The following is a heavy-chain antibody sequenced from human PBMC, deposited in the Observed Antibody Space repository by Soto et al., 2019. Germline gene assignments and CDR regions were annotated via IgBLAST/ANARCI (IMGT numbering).Heavy chain of an antibody. CDR3: ARVGGKAVAGHLLFFDY. Sequence: QVQLVQSGAEVKKPGSSVKVSCKASGGTFSSYAISWVRQAPGQGLEWMGGIIPIFGTANYAQKFQGRVTITADESTSAAYMELSSLRSEDTAVYYCARVGGKAVAGHLLFFDYWGQGTLVTVSS. V-gene: IGHV1-69*01. CDR1: GGTFSSYA. CDR2: IIPIFGTA. J-gene: IGHJ4*02. D-gene: IGHD6-19*01.